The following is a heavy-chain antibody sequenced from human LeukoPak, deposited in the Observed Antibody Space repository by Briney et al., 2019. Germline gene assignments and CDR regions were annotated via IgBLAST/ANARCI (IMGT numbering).Heavy chain of an antibody. V-gene: IGHV4-59*01. CDR1: GGSISSYY. CDR2: IYYSGST. D-gene: IGHD5-12*01. Sequence: PSETLSLTCTVSGGSISSYYWSWIRQPPGKGLEWIGYIYYSGSTNYNPPLKSRVTISVDTSKNQFSLKLSSVTAADTAVYYCARGRWLRLPNYWGQGTLVTVSS. CDR3: ARGRWLRLPNY. J-gene: IGHJ4*02.